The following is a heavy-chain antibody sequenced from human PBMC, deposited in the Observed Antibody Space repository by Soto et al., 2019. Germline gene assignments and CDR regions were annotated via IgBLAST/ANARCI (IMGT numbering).Heavy chain of an antibody. CDR2: VYYTGST. J-gene: IGHJ6*04. D-gene: IGHD2-2*01. CDR3: ARDLRGRCTSRAWNYYVMVV. CDR1: GGSISPYY. Sequence: LYTLYLTCTVSGGSISPYYWSWTRQPPGTGLEWIGYVYYTGSTNYNPSLQSRVTMSVDTSRNRFSLKLSSLTAADTAVYYWARDLRGRCTSRAWNYYVMVVCAKGTTVTV. V-gene: IGHV4-59*01.